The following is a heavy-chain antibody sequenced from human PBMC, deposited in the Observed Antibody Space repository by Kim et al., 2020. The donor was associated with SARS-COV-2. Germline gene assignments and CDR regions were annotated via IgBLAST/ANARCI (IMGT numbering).Heavy chain of an antibody. CDR2: T. CDR3: ARVGSTRVTDY. J-gene: IGHJ4*02. V-gene: IGHV4-59*01. D-gene: IGHD2-21*02. Sequence: TNSSASLKSRVTISVDTSKNRFSLKLSSVTAADTAVYYCARVGSTRVTDYWGQGTLVTVSS.